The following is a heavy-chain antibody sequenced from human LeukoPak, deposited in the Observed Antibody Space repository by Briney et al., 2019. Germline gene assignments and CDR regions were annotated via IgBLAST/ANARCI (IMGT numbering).Heavy chain of an antibody. D-gene: IGHD4-17*01. CDR2: ISSSGSTI. Sequence: PGGSLRLSCAASGFTFSDYYMSWIRKAPGRGLGGVYSISSSGSTIYYADSVKGRFTISRDNAKNSLYLQMNSLRAEDTAVYYCARDQDYGDYHDAFDIWGQGTMVTVSS. J-gene: IGHJ3*02. CDR1: GFTFSDYY. V-gene: IGHV3-11*01. CDR3: ARDQDYGDYHDAFDI.